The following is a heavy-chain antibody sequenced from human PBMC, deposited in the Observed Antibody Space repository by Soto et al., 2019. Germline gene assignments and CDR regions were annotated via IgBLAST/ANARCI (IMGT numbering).Heavy chain of an antibody. CDR2: IIPIFGTA. J-gene: IGHJ5*02. CDR3: ARIAYYYVSETLNWFDP. Sequence: QVQLVQSGAEVKKPGSSVKVSCKASGGTFSSYAISWVRQAPGQGLEWMGGIIPIFGTANYAQKFQGRVTMTADETTSTAYMELSSLRSEDTAVYYCARIAYYYVSETLNWFDPWGQGTLVTVSS. V-gene: IGHV1-69*01. D-gene: IGHD3-10*01. CDR1: GGTFSSYA.